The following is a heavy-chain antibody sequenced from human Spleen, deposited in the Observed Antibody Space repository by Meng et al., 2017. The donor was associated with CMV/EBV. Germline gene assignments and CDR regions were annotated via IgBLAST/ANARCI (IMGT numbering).Heavy chain of an antibody. J-gene: IGHJ6*02. D-gene: IGHD1-7*01. Sequence: ASVKVSCKASGYMFTSYAITWVRQAPGLGLEWMGRISGYNGNTNYAQKFQGRVTMTIDTSTTTAHMEVRSLRSDDTAVYYCAREKLELREGNYGMDAWGQGTTVTVSS. CDR2: ISGYNGNT. CDR3: AREKLELREGNYGMDA. CDR1: GYMFTSYA. V-gene: IGHV1-18*01.